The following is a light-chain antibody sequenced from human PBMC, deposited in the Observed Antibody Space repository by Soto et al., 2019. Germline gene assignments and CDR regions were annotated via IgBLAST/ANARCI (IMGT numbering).Light chain of an antibody. Sequence: VGDRVTLPCRASQSISSWLAWYQQKPGEAPNVLIYDASSLESGVPTTFSGSGSGTEFTLIISSLQTDDFATYYCQQYNTFPWTFGQGTKVDI. V-gene: IGKV1-5*01. J-gene: IGKJ1*01. CDR1: QSISSW. CDR3: QQYNTFPWT. CDR2: DAS.